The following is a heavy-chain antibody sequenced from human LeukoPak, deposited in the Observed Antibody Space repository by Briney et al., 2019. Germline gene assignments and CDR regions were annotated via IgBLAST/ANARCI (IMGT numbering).Heavy chain of an antibody. D-gene: IGHD4-23*01. CDR3: ARLPQNYGGNARFDS. CDR1: GGSISSNY. V-gene: IGHV4-59*01. J-gene: IGHJ4*02. Sequence: PSETLSLTCTVSGGSISSNYWSWIRQPPGKGLEWTGYISYSGSTNYNPSLESRVTISEDTSKNHFSLKLSSVTAADTAVYYCARLPQNYGGNARFDSWGQGTLVTVSS. CDR2: ISYSGST.